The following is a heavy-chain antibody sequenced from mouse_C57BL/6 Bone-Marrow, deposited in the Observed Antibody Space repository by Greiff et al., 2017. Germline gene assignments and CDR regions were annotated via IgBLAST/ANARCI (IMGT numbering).Heavy chain of an antibody. CDR2: IRNKANGYTT. CDR1: GFTFTDYY. V-gene: IGHV7-3*01. CDR3: ARSHYDYDAIDY. D-gene: IGHD2-4*01. J-gene: IGHJ2*01. Sequence: EVKLMESGGGLVQPGGSLSLSCAASGFTFTDYYMSWVRQPPGKALEWLGFIRNKANGYTTEYSASVKGRFTISRDNSQSILYLQMSALRAEDSATYYCARSHYDYDAIDYWGQGTTLTVSS.